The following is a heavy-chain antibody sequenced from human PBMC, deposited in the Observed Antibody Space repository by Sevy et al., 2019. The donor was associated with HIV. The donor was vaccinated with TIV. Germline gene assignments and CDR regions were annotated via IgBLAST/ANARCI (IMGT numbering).Heavy chain of an antibody. D-gene: IGHD2-8*02. CDR3: STDPIILLLVTDGMDV. CDR2: IKSKSDGGTT. CDR1: GFTFTYAW. J-gene: IGHJ6*02. V-gene: IGHV3-15*01. Sequence: GGSLRLSCAASGFTFTYAWMTWVRQAPGKGLEWVGRIKSKSDGGTTDYAAPVAGRFIISSDDSKTTLYLQMNSLKTEDTAVYYCSTDPIILLLVTDGMDVWGQGTTVTVSS.